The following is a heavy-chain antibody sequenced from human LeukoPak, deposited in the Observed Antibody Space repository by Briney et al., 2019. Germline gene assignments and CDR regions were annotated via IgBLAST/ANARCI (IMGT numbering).Heavy chain of an antibody. J-gene: IGHJ4*02. CDR1: GFTFSNYG. V-gene: IGHV3-64D*06. D-gene: IGHD2-15*01. CDR3: KTSPSAPFDY. CDR2: ITNNGGGT. Sequence: GGSLRLSCSASGFTFSNYGMRWVRQAPGKGLEYVSAITNNGGGTYYAASLEGRFTVSRDNSKNTVYLQMSSLRTDDTAVYYCKTSPSAPFDYWGQGTLVTVSS.